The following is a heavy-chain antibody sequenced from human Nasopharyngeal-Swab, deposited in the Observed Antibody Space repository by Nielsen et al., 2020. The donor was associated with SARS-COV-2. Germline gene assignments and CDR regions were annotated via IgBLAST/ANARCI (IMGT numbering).Heavy chain of an antibody. Sequence: SETLSLTCSVSGYSISSDYYWGWFRQPPGKGPEWIGSIYPNGHTYTNPSLESRVTISVDTSNNRFSLEVRSVTAADTAVYYCARQKGVYETQEFDYWGQGTLVTVAP. D-gene: IGHD2-8*01. J-gene: IGHJ4*02. V-gene: IGHV4-38-2*02. CDR3: ARQKGVYETQEFDY. CDR1: GYSISSDYY. CDR2: IYPNGHT.